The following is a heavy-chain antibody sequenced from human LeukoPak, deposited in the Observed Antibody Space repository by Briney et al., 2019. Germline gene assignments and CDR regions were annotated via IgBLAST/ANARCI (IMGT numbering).Heavy chain of an antibody. V-gene: IGHV3-20*04. CDR3: ARGYYTFDY. D-gene: IGHD3-3*01. CDR1: GFTFAGYG. CDR2: INWDGGSI. Sequence: GGSLRLSCAASGFTFAGYGMSWVRQAPGKGLEWVSGINWDGGSIGYADSVKGRFTISRDNAKKSVYLQVNSLRADDTALYYCARGYYTFDYWGHGTLVTVSS. J-gene: IGHJ4*01.